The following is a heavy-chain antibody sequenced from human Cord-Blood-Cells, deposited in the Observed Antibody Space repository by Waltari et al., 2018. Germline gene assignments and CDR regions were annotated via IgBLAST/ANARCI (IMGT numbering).Heavy chain of an antibody. CDR2: IIPILGIA. CDR3: ARDLTPYWGFDY. V-gene: IGHV1-69*09. J-gene: IGHJ4*02. Sequence: QVQLVQSGAEVKKPGSSVKVSCKASGGPFSSYAISWVRQAPGQGLEWMGRIIPILGIANYAQKFQGRVTSTADKSTSTAYMELSSLRSEDTAVYYCARDLTPYWGFDYWGQGTLVTVSS. CDR1: GGPFSSYA. D-gene: IGHD7-27*01.